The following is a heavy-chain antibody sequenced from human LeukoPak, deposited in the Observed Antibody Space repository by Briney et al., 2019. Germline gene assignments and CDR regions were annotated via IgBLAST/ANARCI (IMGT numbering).Heavy chain of an antibody. V-gene: IGHV1-2*02. Sequence: ASVRVSSKASGYTFTGYYIHWVRQAPGQGLEWMGWINPSAGVTKYAQKFQGRVTTTRDTSISTAYMELSTLTSDDTAVYFCARRYCSGVSCYPDYWGQGTLVTVSS. CDR2: INPSAGVT. D-gene: IGHD2-15*01. CDR1: GYTFTGYY. CDR3: ARRYCSGVSCYPDY. J-gene: IGHJ4*02.